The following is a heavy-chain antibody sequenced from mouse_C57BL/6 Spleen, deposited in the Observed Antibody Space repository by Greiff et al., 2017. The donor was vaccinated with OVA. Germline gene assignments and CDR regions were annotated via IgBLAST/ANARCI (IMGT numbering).Heavy chain of an antibody. V-gene: IGHV1-64*01. D-gene: IGHD4-1*01. CDR2: IHPNSGST. J-gene: IGHJ1*03. CDR1: GYTFTSYW. CDR3: ARDWTWYFDV. Sequence: QVQLKQSGAELVKPGASVKLSCKASGYTFTSYWMHWVKQRPGQGLEWIGMIHPNSGSTNYNEKFKSKATLTVDKSSSTAYMQLSSLTSEDSAVYYCARDWTWYFDVWGTGTTVTVSS.